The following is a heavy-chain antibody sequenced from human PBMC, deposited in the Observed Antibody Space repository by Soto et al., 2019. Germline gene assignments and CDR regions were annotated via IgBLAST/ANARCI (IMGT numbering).Heavy chain of an antibody. V-gene: IGHV4-59*01. CDR1: GGSISSYY. Sequence: SETLSLTCTVSGGSISSYYWSWIRQPPGKGLEWIGYIYYSGSTNYNPSLKSRVTISVDTSKNQFSLKLSSVTAVDTAVYYCARNYYDSSGSGFDNWFDPWGQGTLVTVSS. D-gene: IGHD3-22*01. CDR2: IYYSGST. J-gene: IGHJ5*02. CDR3: ARNYYDSSGSGFDNWFDP.